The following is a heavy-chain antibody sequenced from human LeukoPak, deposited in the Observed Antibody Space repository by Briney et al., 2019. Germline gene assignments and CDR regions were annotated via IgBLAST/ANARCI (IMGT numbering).Heavy chain of an antibody. Sequence: WVGFIRSKAYGGTTEYAASVKGRFTISRDDSKSIAYLQMNSLKTEDTAVYYCTRDGELQDYWGQGTLVTVSS. J-gene: IGHJ4*02. CDR2: IRSKAYGGTT. D-gene: IGHD1-26*01. CDR3: TRDGELQDY. V-gene: IGHV3-49*02.